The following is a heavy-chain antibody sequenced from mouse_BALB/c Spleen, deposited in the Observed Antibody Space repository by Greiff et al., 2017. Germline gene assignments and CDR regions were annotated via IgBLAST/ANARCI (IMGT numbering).Heavy chain of an antibody. V-gene: IGHV1-14*01. Sequence: VQLQQSGPELVKPGASVKMSCKASGYTFTSYVMHWVKQKPGQGLEWIGYINPYNDGTKYNEKFKGKATLTSDKSSSTAYMELSSLTSEDSAVYYCARVRAYYGNYYAMDYWGQGTSVTVSS. D-gene: IGHD2-10*01. CDR1: GYTFTSYV. J-gene: IGHJ4*01. CDR2: INPYNDGT. CDR3: ARVRAYYGNYYAMDY.